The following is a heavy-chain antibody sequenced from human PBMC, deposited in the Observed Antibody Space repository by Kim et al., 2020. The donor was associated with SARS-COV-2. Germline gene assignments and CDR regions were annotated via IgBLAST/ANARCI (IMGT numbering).Heavy chain of an antibody. Sequence: SETLSLTCTVSGGSISSYYWSWIRQPPGKGLEWIGYIYYSGSTNYNPSLKSRVTISVDTSKNQFSLKLSSVTAADTAVYYCARVREYNWFDPWGQGTLVTVSS. CDR3: ARVREYNWFDP. V-gene: IGHV4-59*01. CDR2: IYYSGST. J-gene: IGHJ5*02. CDR1: GGSISSYY.